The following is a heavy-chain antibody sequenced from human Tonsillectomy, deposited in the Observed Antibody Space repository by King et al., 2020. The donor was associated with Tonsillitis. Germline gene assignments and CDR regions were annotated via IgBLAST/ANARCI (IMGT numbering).Heavy chain of an antibody. CDR2: ILHSGST. CDR1: GDSIRTDNYL. J-gene: IGHJ5*02. V-gene: IGHV4-39*07. CDR3: ARHPIWWSDRRSVWFDP. Sequence: QLQESGPGLVKPSETLSLSCSVSGDSIRTDNYLWGWIRQPPGQGLEWIWSILHSGSTYYNPSLRSRVTISVDTSKNRLSLKLRSVTAADTAVYYCARHPIWWSDRRSVWFDPWGQGTLVTVSS. D-gene: IGHD2-8*02.